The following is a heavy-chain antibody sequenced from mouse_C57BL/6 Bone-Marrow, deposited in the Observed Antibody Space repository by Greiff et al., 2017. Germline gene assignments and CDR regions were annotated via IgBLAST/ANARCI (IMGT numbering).Heavy chain of an antibody. CDR2: IYPGSGNT. CDR1: GYSFTSYY. Sequence: QVQLKQSGPELVKPGASVKISCTASGYSFTSYYIHWVKQRPGQGLEWIGWIYPGSGNTKYNEKFKGKATLTADTSSSTAYMQLSSLTSEDSAVYYCAPGGTTTGAYWGQGTLVTVSA. V-gene: IGHV1-66*01. J-gene: IGHJ3*01. CDR3: APGGTTTGAY. D-gene: IGHD1-1*01.